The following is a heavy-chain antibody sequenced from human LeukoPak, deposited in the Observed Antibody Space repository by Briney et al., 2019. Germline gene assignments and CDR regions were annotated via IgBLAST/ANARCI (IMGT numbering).Heavy chain of an antibody. J-gene: IGHJ6*03. CDR2: IYHSGST. V-gene: IGHV4-38-2*02. D-gene: IGHD4-17*01. CDR3: AREDYGYYNYYMDV. Sequence: SETLSLTCTVSGGSIRSYYWSWIRQPPGKGLEWIGSIYHSGSTYYNPSLKSRVTISVDTSKNQFSLKLSSVTAADTAVYYCAREDYGYYNYYMDVWGKGTTVTVSS. CDR1: GGSIRSYY.